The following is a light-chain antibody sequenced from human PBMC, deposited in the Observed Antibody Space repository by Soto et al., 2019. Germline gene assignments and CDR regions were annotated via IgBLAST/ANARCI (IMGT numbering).Light chain of an antibody. V-gene: IGLV2-14*01. CDR3: SSYTSSSTVV. J-gene: IGLJ2*01. CDR2: EVS. Sequence: QSVLTQPASVSGSPGQSITISCTGTSSDVGGYNYVSWYQRHPGKAPQLMIYEVSNRPSGVSNRFSGSKSGTTASLTISGLQAKDEADYYCSSYTSSSTVVFGGGTKLTVL. CDR1: SSDVGGYNY.